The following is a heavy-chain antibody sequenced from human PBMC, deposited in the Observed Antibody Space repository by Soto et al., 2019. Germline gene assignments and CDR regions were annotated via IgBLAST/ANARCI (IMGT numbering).Heavy chain of an antibody. CDR1: GGSFSGYY. J-gene: IGHJ4*02. D-gene: IGHD3-3*01. Sequence: SETLSLTCAVYGGSFSGYYWSWIRQPPGKGLEWIGEINHSGSTNYNPSLKSRVTISVDTSKNQFSLKLSSVTAADTAVYYCARLRRRPYDXXSGYPFDYXGXGTLVTVSS. CDR2: INHSGST. CDR3: ARLRRRPYDXXSGYPFDY. V-gene: IGHV4-34*01.